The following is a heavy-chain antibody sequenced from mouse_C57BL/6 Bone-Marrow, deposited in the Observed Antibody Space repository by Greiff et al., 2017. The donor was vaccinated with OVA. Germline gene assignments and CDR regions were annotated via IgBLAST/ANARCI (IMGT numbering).Heavy chain of an antibody. Sequence: QVQLQQSGAELARPGASVKMSCKASGYTFTSYTMHWVKQRPGQGLEWIGYINPSSGYTKYNQKFKDKATLTADKSSSTAYMQLSSLTSEDSAVYYCAREGDLSPRPILLWSRGFGYWGQGTTLTVSS. CDR3: AREGDLSPRPILLWSRGFGY. J-gene: IGHJ2*01. CDR1: GYTFTSYT. V-gene: IGHV1-4*01. CDR2: INPSSGYT. D-gene: IGHD2-2*01.